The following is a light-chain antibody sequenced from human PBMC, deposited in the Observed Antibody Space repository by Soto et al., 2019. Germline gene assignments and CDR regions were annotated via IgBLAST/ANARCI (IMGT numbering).Light chain of an antibody. CDR2: GAS. V-gene: IGKV3-20*01. CDR1: QNINSD. CDR3: QQYGSSPRT. Sequence: EIVMTQSPATLSVSPGESATLSCRASQNINSDLAWYVQKPGQAPRLLIYGASSRATGIPDRFSGSGSGTDFTLTISRLEPEDFAVYYCQQYGSSPRTFCQGTKVDIK. J-gene: IGKJ1*01.